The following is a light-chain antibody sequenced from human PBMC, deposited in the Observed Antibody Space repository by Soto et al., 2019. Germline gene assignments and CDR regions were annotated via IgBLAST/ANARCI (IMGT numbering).Light chain of an antibody. V-gene: IGLV2-14*01. CDR2: EVS. J-gene: IGLJ1*01. CDR1: SSDVGDYDF. CDR3: SSYTATSTLPI. Sequence: QSVLTQPASVSGSPGQSITISCTGTSSDVGDYDFVSWYQHYPGKAPQLMIFEVSYRASGVSNRFSGSKSGNTASLTISGLQAEDEADYYCSSYTATSTLPIFGTGTKVTV.